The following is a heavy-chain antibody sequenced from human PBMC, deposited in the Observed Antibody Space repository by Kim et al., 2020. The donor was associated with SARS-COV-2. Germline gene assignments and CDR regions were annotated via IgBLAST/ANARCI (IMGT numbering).Heavy chain of an antibody. CDR3: AREVQHSNSFDY. Sequence: SAPKFQGRVTVTRDTSINTAYMELTRLTSDDTAVYYCAREVQHSNSFDYWGQGTLVTVSS. J-gene: IGHJ4*02. V-gene: IGHV1-2*02. D-gene: IGHD2-21*01.